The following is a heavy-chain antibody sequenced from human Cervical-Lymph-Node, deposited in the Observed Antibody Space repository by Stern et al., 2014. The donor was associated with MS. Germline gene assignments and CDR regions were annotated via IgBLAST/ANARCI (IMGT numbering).Heavy chain of an antibody. J-gene: IGHJ4*02. CDR1: GFTFSSYG. Sequence: VQLVESGGGVVQPGTSLRLSCAASGFTFSSYGMHWVRQAPGKGLEWVALAWYDGSTAYYTNSVKGRFTISRENSKNTLSLQMNSLTAEDTAVYYCARGHIPYAYNYLFDYWGQGTLVTVSS. V-gene: IGHV3-33*01. CDR2: AWYDGSTA. CDR3: ARGHIPYAYNYLFDY. D-gene: IGHD5-24*01.